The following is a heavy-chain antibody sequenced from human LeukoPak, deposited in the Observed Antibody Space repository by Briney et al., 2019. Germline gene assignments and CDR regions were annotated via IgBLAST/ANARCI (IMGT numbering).Heavy chain of an antibody. J-gene: IGHJ6*02. CDR1: GGTFSSYA. D-gene: IGHD3-9*01. Sequence: ASVKVSCKASGGTFSSYAISWVRQVPGQGLEWMGRIIPILGIANYAQKFQGRVTITADKSTSTAYMELSSLRSEDTAVYYCARESGNYDILTGYLYGMDVWGQGTTVTVSS. CDR2: IIPILGIA. V-gene: IGHV1-69*04. CDR3: ARESGNYDILTGYLYGMDV.